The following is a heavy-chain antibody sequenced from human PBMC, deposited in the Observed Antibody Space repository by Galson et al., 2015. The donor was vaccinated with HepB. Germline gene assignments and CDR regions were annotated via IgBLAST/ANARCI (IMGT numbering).Heavy chain of an antibody. Sequence: SCKASGYTFSDYYIHWVRQAPGQGLEWMGWISPKTGGPNYAQKFQGRVTMTRDTSITTAFMELRSLRSDDTAVYYCARSMVRGVTRFDPWGQGTLVTVSS. J-gene: IGHJ5*02. CDR1: GYTFSDYY. CDR2: ISPKTGGP. V-gene: IGHV1-2*02. D-gene: IGHD3-10*01. CDR3: ARSMVRGVTRFDP.